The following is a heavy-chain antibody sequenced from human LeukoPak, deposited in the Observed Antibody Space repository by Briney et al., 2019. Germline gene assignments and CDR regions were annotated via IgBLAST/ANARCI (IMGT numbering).Heavy chain of an antibody. CDR1: GYTFTGYY. Sequence: ASVKVSCKASGYTFTGYYMHWVRQAPGQGLEWMGWINPNSGGTNYAQKFQGRVTMTRDTSISTAYMELSRLRPDDTAVYYCARVRYDSSGYDPWGQGTLVTVSS. CDR3: ARVRYDSSGYDP. CDR2: INPNSGGT. J-gene: IGHJ5*02. V-gene: IGHV1-2*02. D-gene: IGHD3-22*01.